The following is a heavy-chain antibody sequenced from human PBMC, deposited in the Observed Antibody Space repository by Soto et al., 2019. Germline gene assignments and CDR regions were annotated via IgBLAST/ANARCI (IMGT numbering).Heavy chain of an antibody. CDR2: IYYSGST. D-gene: IGHD2-2*01. V-gene: IGHV4-59*01. J-gene: IGHJ6*02. Sequence: PSETLSLTCTVSGGSISSYYWSWIRQPPGKGLEWIGYIYYSGSTNYNPSLKSRVTISVDTSKNQFSLKLSSVTAADTAVYYCARVVPDYYGMDVWGQGTTVTVSS. CDR1: GGSISSYY. CDR3: ARVVPDYYGMDV.